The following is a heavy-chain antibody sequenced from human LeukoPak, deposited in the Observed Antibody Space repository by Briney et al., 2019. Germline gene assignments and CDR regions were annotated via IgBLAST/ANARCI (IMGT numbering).Heavy chain of an antibody. CDR1: GGSINSYY. D-gene: IGHD2-15*01. Sequence: PSETLSLTCSVSGGSINSYYWSWIRQPPGKGLEWIGYIYYSGSTNYNPSLKSRVTMSVDTSKNQFSLKLSSVTAADTAVYYCARNYCSGGSCYSDPYYYYYMDVWGKGTTVTVSS. J-gene: IGHJ6*03. CDR2: IYYSGST. V-gene: IGHV4-59*01. CDR3: ARNYCSGGSCYSDPYYYYYMDV.